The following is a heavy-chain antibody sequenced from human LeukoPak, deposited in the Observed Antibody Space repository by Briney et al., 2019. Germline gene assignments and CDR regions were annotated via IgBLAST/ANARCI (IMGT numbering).Heavy chain of an antibody. D-gene: IGHD2-8*01. CDR1: GGSISSDSYY. V-gene: IGHV4-39*01. Sequence: SETLSLTCAVSGGSISSDSYYWGWLRQPAGTGLEWLGSIYSGGTTYYNPSLKSRVTISVDTSKNQFSLKLTSVTAADAAAYYCARVTVHCSNGICYPHYYGIDVWGQGTTVTVSS. J-gene: IGHJ6*02. CDR3: ARVTVHCSNGICYPHYYGIDV. CDR2: IYSGGTT.